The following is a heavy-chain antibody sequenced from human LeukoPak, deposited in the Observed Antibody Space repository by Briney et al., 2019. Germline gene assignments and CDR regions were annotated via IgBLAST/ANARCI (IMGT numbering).Heavy chain of an antibody. V-gene: IGHV1-2*02. CDR3: ARGAYAEYFQY. Sequence: ASMKVSCKASGYTFTDSYVHCVRQAPGQGLEWMGWINPNSGGTYYVQKFQGRVTMTRDTSISTTYMELSRLTSDDTAVYYCARGAYAEYFQYWGQGTLVTVSS. CDR1: GYTFTDSY. J-gene: IGHJ1*01. CDR2: INPNSGGT. D-gene: IGHD4-17*01.